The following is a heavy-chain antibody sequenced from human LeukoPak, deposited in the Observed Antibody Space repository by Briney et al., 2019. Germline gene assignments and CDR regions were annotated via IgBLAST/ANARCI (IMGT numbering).Heavy chain of an antibody. D-gene: IGHD1-26*01. Sequence: SKTLSLTCTVSGGSISSYYWSWIRQPPGKGLEWIGYIYDNGRTYYNSSLESRVTISSDTSKNQFSLRLRSVTVADTAVFYCARAPEWDLKGFDYWGQGTLVTVSS. J-gene: IGHJ4*02. CDR1: GGSISSYY. CDR3: ARAPEWDLKGFDY. V-gene: IGHV4-59*12. CDR2: IYDNGRT.